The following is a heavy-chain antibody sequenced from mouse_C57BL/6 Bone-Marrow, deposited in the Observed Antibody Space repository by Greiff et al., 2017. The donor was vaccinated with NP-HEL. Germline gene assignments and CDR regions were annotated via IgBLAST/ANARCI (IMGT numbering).Heavy chain of an antibody. V-gene: IGHV14-4*01. CDR2: IDPENGDT. J-gene: IGHJ2*01. D-gene: IGHD1-1*01. Sequence: EVQLQQSGAELVRPGASVKLSCTASGFNIKDDYMHWVKQRPEQGLEWIGWIDPENGDTEYASKFQGKATITADTSSNTAYLQLRSLTFEDTAVYYCTRTVVARGYFDYWGQGTTLTVSS. CDR1: GFNIKDDY. CDR3: TRTVVARGYFDY.